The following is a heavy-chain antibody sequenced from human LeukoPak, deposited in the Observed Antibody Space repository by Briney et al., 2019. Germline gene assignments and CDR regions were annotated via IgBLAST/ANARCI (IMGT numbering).Heavy chain of an antibody. CDR3: ARDLDP. V-gene: IGHV3-30*02. CDR1: GFTFSTYG. J-gene: IGHJ5*02. CDR2: IRYDESNK. Sequence: PGGSLRLSCAASGFTFSTYGIHWVRQAPGKGLEWVAFIRYDESNKYYADSVKGRFTISRDNAKNTLYLQMNSLRAEDTAVYYCARDLDPWGQGTLVTVS.